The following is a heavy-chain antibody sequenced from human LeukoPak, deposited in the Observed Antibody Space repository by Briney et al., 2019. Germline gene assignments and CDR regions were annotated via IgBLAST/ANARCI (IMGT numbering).Heavy chain of an antibody. CDR2: LKKDGRVK. CDR1: GFTPSAFW. V-gene: IGHV3-7*01. CDR3: ATFAGVVPGGLLL. D-gene: IGHD2-2*01. J-gene: IGHJ6*04. Sequence: GGSLRLSCVAPGFTPSAFWMSRVCRPLGKGLEWVANLKKDGRVKDNVDSVKGGFSIFRDNAKNSVYLQMNSLRAEDSAVYYCATFAGVVPGGLLLWGKGTTVIVSS.